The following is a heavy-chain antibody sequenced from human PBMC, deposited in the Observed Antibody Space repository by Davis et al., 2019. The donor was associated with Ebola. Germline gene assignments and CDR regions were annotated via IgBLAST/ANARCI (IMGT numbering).Heavy chain of an antibody. V-gene: IGHV3-48*03. CDR2: ISSSGSTI. D-gene: IGHD3-3*01. CDR3: ARDSTYYDFWSGYSPIDY. CDR1: GFTFSSYE. Sequence: GGSLRLSCAASGFTFSSYEMNWVRQAPGKGLEWVSYISSSGSTIYYADSVKGRFTISRDNAKNSLYLQMNSLRAEDTAVYYCARDSTYYDFWSGYSPIDYWGQGTLVTVSS. J-gene: IGHJ4*02.